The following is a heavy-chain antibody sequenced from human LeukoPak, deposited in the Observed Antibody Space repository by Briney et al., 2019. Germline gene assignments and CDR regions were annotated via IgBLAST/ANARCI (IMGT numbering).Heavy chain of an antibody. CDR1: GYTFTGYY. Sequence: ASVKVSCKASGYTFTGYYMHWVRQAPGQGLEWMGWINPNSGGTNYAQKFQGRVTMTRDMSISTAYMELSRLRSDDTAVYYCARAAAVAGTRNDAFDIWGQGTMVTVSS. J-gene: IGHJ3*02. V-gene: IGHV1-2*02. CDR3: ARAAAVAGTRNDAFDI. D-gene: IGHD6-19*01. CDR2: INPNSGGT.